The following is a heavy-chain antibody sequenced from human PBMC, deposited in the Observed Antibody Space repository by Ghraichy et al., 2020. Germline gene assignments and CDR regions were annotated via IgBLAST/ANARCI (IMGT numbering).Heavy chain of an antibody. CDR2: INTFGGNT. Sequence: GGSLRLSCAASGFTFSSYAMSWVRQAPGKGLEWVSGINTFGGNTYYADSVKGRITISRDNPKNTLYLQMNSLRAEDTAVYFCAKARVEDDYTYLRADAFDIWGQGTGVTVYS. CDR3: AKARVEDDYTYLRADAFDI. J-gene: IGHJ3*02. CDR1: GFTFSSYA. V-gene: IGHV3-23*01. D-gene: IGHD5-24*01.